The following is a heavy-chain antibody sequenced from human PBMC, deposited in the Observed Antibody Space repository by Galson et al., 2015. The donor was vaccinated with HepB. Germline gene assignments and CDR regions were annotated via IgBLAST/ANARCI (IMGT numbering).Heavy chain of an antibody. Sequence: ETLSLTCAVYGGSFSGYYWSWIRQPPGKGLEWIGEINHSGSTNYNPSLKGRVTISVDTSKNQFSLKLSSVTAADTAVYYCARGGYSYGRRFDYWGQGTLVTVSS. CDR1: GGSFSGYY. J-gene: IGHJ4*02. V-gene: IGHV4-34*01. CDR2: INHSGST. D-gene: IGHD5-18*01. CDR3: ARGGYSYGRRFDY.